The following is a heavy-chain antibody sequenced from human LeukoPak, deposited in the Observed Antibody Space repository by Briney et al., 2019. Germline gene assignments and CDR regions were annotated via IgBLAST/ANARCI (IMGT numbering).Heavy chain of an antibody. CDR1: GYSISSGYY. D-gene: IGHD2-8*01. Sequence: PSETLSLTCAVSGYSISSGYYWGWIRQPPGKGLEWIGSIYHSGSTYYNPSLKSRVTISVDTSKNQFSLKLSSVTAADTAVYYCARLLMVYERYFDHWGQGTLVTVSS. J-gene: IGHJ4*02. CDR3: ARLLMVYERYFDH. CDR2: IYHSGST. V-gene: IGHV4-38-2*01.